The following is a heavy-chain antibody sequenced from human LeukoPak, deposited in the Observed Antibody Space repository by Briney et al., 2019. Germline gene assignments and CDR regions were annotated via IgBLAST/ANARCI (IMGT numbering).Heavy chain of an antibody. J-gene: IGHJ3*02. CDR1: GFTFSSYE. Sequence: GGSLRLSCAASGFTFSSYEMNWVRQALGKGLEWVSYISSSGSTIYYADSVKGRFTISRDNAKNSLYLQMNSLRAEDTAVYYCARDLTRFGELLYVENSPPHDAFDIWGQGTMVTVSS. CDR3: ARDLTRFGELLYVENSPPHDAFDI. D-gene: IGHD3-10*02. CDR2: ISSSGSTI. V-gene: IGHV3-48*03.